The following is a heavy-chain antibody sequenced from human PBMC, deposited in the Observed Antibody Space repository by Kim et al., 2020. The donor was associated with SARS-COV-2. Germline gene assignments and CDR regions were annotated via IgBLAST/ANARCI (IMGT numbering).Heavy chain of an antibody. CDR3: ARGILTGYYTKYYFDY. Sequence: SLKSRVTISVDTSKNQFSLKLSSVTAADTAVYYCARGILTGYYTKYYFDYWGQGTLVTVSS. D-gene: IGHD3-9*01. V-gene: IGHV4-31*02. J-gene: IGHJ4*02.